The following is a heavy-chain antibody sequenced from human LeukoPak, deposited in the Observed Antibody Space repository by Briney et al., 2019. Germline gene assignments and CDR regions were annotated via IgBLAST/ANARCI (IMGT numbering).Heavy chain of an antibody. J-gene: IGHJ4*02. Sequence: TGRSLRLSCAASGFTFSSYSMNWVRQAPGKGLEWVSYISSSSSTIYYADSVKGRFTISRDNAKNSLYLQMNSLRDEDTAVYYCASYDYVWGSYRSIDYWGQGTLVTVSS. V-gene: IGHV3-48*02. CDR2: ISSSSSTI. CDR3: ASYDYVWGSYRSIDY. CDR1: GFTFSSYS. D-gene: IGHD3-16*02.